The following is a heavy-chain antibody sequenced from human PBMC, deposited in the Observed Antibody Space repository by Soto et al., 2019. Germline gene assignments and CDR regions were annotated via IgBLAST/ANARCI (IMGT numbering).Heavy chain of an antibody. D-gene: IGHD3-16*02. V-gene: IGHV4-61*01. CDR3: ARADMITFGGVIVD. J-gene: IGHJ4*02. CDR1: GGSVSSGSYY. CDR2: IYYSGST. Sequence: PSETLSLTCTVSGGSVSSGSYYWSWIRQPPGKGLEWIGYIYYSGSTNYNPSLKSRVTISVDTSKNQFSLKLSSVTAADTAVYYCARADMITFGGVIVDWGQGTLVTVSS.